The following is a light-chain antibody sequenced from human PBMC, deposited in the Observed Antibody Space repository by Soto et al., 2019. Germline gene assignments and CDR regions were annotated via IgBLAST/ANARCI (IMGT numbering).Light chain of an antibody. Sequence: IQLTQSPSSLSASVGDRVTITCRASQGVRSYLAWYQQRPGKAPKLLIFGASTLQSGVPSRFSGGRSGTDFTLTITSLQPEDFATYYCHQVYTYPRTFGQGTKVEIK. CDR1: QGVRSY. J-gene: IGKJ1*01. V-gene: IGKV1-9*01. CDR2: GAS. CDR3: HQVYTYPRT.